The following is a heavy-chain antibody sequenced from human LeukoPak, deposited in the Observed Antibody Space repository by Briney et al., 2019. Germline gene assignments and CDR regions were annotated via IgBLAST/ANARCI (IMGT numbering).Heavy chain of an antibody. J-gene: IGHJ6*03. Sequence: GGSLRLSCAASGFTFDNYGMSRARQAPGKGLEWVSSISGSGDGTYYADSVKGRFTVSRDNSKNTLYLQMNSLRAEDTAVYSCTKEHGPMEYCTGGICYPTYYHYYYMDVWGKGTTVTVSS. V-gene: IGHV3-23*01. CDR2: ISGSGDGT. CDR3: TKEHGPMEYCTGGICYPTYYHYYYMDV. CDR1: GFTFDNYG. D-gene: IGHD2-8*02.